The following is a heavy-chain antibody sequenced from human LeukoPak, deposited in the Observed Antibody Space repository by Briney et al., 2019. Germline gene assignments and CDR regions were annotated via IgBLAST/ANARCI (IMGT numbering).Heavy chain of an antibody. CDR2: ISAYNGNT. Sequence: ASVKVSCKASGYTFTVYYMHWVRQAPGQGLEWMGWISAYNGNTNYAQKLQGRVTMTTDTSTSTAYMELRSLRSDDTAVYYCARALVVPAAPGLDPWGQGTLVTVSS. J-gene: IGHJ5*02. D-gene: IGHD2-2*01. CDR3: ARALVVPAAPGLDP. CDR1: GYTFTVYY. V-gene: IGHV1-18*04.